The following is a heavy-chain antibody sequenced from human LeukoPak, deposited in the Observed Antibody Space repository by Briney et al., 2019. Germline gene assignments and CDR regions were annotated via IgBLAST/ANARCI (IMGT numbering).Heavy chain of an antibody. CDR3: AKDSYYYDSSGYSD. V-gene: IGHV3-23*01. CDR1: GFTFSSYA. J-gene: IGHJ4*02. Sequence: PGGSLRLSCAASGFTFSSYAMSWVRQAPGKGLEWVSAISGSGGSTYYADSVKGRFTISRDNSKNTLYLQMNSLRAEDTAVYYCAKDSYYYDSSGYSDWGQGTLVTVSS. CDR2: ISGSGGST. D-gene: IGHD3-22*01.